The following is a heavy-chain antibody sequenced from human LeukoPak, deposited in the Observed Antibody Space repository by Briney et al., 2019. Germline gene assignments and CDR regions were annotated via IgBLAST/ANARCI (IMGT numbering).Heavy chain of an antibody. V-gene: IGHV3-30*02. D-gene: IGHD2-21*01. CDR3: AKESHLLRWNDPAEYFQH. CDR2: IRYDGSNK. Sequence: GGSLRLSCAASGFTFSSYGMHWVRQAPGKGLEWVAFIRYDGSNKYYADSVKGRFTISRDNSKNTLYLQMNSLRAEDTAVYYCAKESHLLRWNDPAEYFQHWGQGTLVTVSS. CDR1: GFTFSSYG. J-gene: IGHJ1*01.